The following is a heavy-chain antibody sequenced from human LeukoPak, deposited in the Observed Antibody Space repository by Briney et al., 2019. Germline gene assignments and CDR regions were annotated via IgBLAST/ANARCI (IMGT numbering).Heavy chain of an antibody. CDR2: INHSGST. J-gene: IGHJ4*02. D-gene: IGHD6-13*01. CDR3: ASYLDSSWVYVDY. V-gene: IGHV4-34*01. CDR1: GGSFSGYY. Sequence: PSETLSLTCAVYGGSFSGYYWSWIRQPPGKGLEWIGEINHSGSTNYNSSLKSRVTISVDTSKNQFSLKLSSVTAADTAVYYCASYLDSSWVYVDYWGQGTLVTVSS.